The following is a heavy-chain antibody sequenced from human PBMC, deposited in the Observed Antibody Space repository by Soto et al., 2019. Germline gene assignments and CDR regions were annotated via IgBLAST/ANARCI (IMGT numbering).Heavy chain of an antibody. CDR3: AEDLRPDGVWDFDY. CDR1: GFTFSSYT. CDR2: INSGGRT. V-gene: IGHV3-23*01. Sequence: GGSLRLSCAASGFTFSSYTMNWVRQAPGKGLEWVSGINSGGRTYYADSVKGRFTISRDDSKNTLYLQIISLRAEDTAVYYCAEDLRPDGVWDFDYWGQGTLVTVSS. D-gene: IGHD4-17*01. J-gene: IGHJ4*02.